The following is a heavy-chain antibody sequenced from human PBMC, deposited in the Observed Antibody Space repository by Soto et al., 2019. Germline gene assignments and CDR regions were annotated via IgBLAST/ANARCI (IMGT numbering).Heavy chain of an antibody. CDR3: ARASRHYYDSSGYYAKDYFDY. Sequence: QVQLQESGPGLVKPSQTLSLTCTVSGGSISSGGYYWSWIRQHPGKGLEWIGYIYYSGSTYYNPSLKSRVTRSVDTSKNQFSLKLSSVTAADTAVYYCARASRHYYDSSGYYAKDYFDYWGQGTLVTVSS. CDR1: GGSISSGGYY. CDR2: IYYSGST. D-gene: IGHD3-22*01. V-gene: IGHV4-31*03. J-gene: IGHJ4*02.